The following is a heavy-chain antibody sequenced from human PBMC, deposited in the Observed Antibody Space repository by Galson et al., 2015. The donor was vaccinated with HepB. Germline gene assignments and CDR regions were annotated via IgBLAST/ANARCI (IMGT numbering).Heavy chain of an antibody. J-gene: IGHJ4*01. V-gene: IGHV1-2*02. CDR2: INPNTGRT. CDR1: GYSFTGYY. CDR3: ARLARDCLSTSCYRVVGDY. D-gene: IGHD2-2*02. Sequence: SGYSFTGYYVHWVRQAPGQGLEWMGWINPNTGRTKYPQKFQGRVTMTRDASISTAYMALSRLRSGDTAVYYCARLARDCLSTSCYRVVGDYWGQGTLVTVSS.